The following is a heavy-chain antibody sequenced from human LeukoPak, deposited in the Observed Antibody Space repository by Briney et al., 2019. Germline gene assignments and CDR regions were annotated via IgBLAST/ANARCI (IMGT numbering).Heavy chain of an antibody. CDR1: GGSISSGSYY. Sequence: SETLSLXCTVSGGSISSGSYYWSWIRQPAGKGLEWIGRIYTSGSTNYNPSLKSRVTISVDTSKNQFSLKLSSVTAADTAVYYCARDSRRLNWFDPWGQGTLVTVSS. J-gene: IGHJ5*02. CDR2: IYTSGST. D-gene: IGHD6-13*01. CDR3: ARDSRRLNWFDP. V-gene: IGHV4-61*02.